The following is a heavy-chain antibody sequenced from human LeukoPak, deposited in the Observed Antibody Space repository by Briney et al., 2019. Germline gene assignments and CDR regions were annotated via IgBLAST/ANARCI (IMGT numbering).Heavy chain of an antibody. CDR1: GYTFTGYY. CDR2: INTNTGHP. CDR3: ARKRESIGPLNWFDP. J-gene: IGHJ5*02. D-gene: IGHD5-24*01. V-gene: IGHV7-4-1*02. Sequence: GASVKVSCKASGYTFTGYYMHWVRQAPGQGLEWMGWINTNTGHPTYAQDFTGRFVFSLDTSVNTAYLQISSLKAEDTAVYYCARKRESIGPLNWFDPWGQGTLVIVSS.